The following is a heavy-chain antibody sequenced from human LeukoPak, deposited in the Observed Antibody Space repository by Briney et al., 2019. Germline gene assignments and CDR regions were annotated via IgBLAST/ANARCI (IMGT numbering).Heavy chain of an antibody. D-gene: IGHD3-10*01. V-gene: IGHV3-11*04. CDR1: GFTFSDYY. Sequence: AGSLRLSCAASGFTFSDYYMSWIRQAPGKGLEWVSYISSSGSTIYYSYSVKGRFTISRDNAKNTLYLQMNSLRAEDTAVYYCARGGERWFGDYDAFDIWGQGTMVTVSS. J-gene: IGHJ3*02. CDR2: ISSSGSTI. CDR3: ARGGERWFGDYDAFDI.